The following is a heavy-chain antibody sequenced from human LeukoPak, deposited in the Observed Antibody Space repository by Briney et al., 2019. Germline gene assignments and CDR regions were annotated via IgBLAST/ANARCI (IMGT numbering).Heavy chain of an antibody. D-gene: IGHD2-2*01. CDR2: ISSSSSTI. CDR3: AKPALVPNAFDI. Sequence: GGSLRLSCAASGFTFSSYSMNWVRQAPEKGLEWVSYISSSSSTIYYADSVKGRFTISRDNSKNTLYLQMNSLRAEDTAVYYCAKPALVPNAFDIWGQGTMVTVSS. V-gene: IGHV3-48*01. CDR1: GFTFSSYS. J-gene: IGHJ3*02.